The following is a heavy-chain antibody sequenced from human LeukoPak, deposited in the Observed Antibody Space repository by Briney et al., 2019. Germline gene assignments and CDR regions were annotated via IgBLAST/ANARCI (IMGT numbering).Heavy chain of an antibody. V-gene: IGHV3-33*01. J-gene: IGHJ4*02. D-gene: IGHD6-6*01. Sequence: GGSLRLSCAASGFTFSSYGMHWVRQAPGKGLEWVAVIWYDGSNKYYADSVKGRFTISRDNSKNTLYLQMNSLRAEDTAVYYCARGFSSSGDYYFDYWGQGTLVTVSS. CDR2: IWYDGSNK. CDR3: ARGFSSSGDYYFDY. CDR1: GFTFSSYG.